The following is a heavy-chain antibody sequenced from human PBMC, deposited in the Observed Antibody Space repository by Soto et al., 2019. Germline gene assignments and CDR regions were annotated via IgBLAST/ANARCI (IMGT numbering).Heavy chain of an antibody. D-gene: IGHD3-22*01. V-gene: IGHV3-64D*08. CDR3: ATPQAYYYDSSGYYY. Sequence: PGGSLRLSCSASGFTFSSYAMHWVRQAPGKGLEYVSAISSNGGSTYYADSVKGRFTISRDNSKNTLCLQMSGLRAEDTAVYYCATPQAYYYDSSGYYYWGQGTLVTVSS. CDR2: ISSNGGST. CDR1: GFTFSSYA. J-gene: IGHJ4*02.